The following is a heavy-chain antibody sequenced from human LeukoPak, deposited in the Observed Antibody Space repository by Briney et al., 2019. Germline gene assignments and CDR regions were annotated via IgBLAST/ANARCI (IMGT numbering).Heavy chain of an antibody. Sequence: HAGGSLRLSCAASGFTFSSYEMNWVRQAPGKGLEWVSVISDSGDTTYYADSVKGRFTISRDNSKNTLYLQLNSLRAEDTAIYYCAKDARRSDGWYFFDHWGQGALVTVSS. J-gene: IGHJ4*02. CDR3: AKDARRSDGWYFFDH. D-gene: IGHD6-19*01. V-gene: IGHV3-23*01. CDR2: ISDSGDTT. CDR1: GFTFSSYE.